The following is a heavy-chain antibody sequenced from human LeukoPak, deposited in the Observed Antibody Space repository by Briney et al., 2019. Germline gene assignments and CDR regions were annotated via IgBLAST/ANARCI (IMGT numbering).Heavy chain of an antibody. Sequence: SETLSLTCTVSGGSISSSSYYWGWIRQPPGKGLEWIGSIYYSGSTYYNPSLKSRVTISEDTSRNQFSLKLSSVTAADTAIYYCASSNHYYDSSGPEYFQHWGQGTLVTVSS. J-gene: IGHJ1*01. D-gene: IGHD3-22*01. CDR2: IYYSGST. CDR1: GGSISSSSYY. V-gene: IGHV4-39*07. CDR3: ASSNHYYDSSGPEYFQH.